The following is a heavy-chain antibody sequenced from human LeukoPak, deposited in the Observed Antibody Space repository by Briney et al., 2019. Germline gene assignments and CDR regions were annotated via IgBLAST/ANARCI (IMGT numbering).Heavy chain of an antibody. J-gene: IGHJ3*02. CDR1: GFTFDDYG. V-gene: IGHV3-23*01. Sequence: GGSLRLSCAASGFTFDDYGMSWVRQAPGKGLEWVSAISGSGGSTYYADSVKGRFTISRDNSKNTLYLQMNSLRAEDTAIYYCARDSPTFDIWGQGTMVTVSS. CDR3: ARDSPTFDI. CDR2: ISGSGGST.